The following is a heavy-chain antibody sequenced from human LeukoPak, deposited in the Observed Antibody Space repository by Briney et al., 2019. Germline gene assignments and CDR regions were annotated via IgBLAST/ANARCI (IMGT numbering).Heavy chain of an antibody. Sequence: PSETLSLTCTVSGVSISSYYWSWIRQAPGKGLEWIGYIYYSRSTNYNPPLRSRVTISVDTSKNQFSLKLRSMTAADTAVYYCAKGSDAFDIWGQGTMVTVSS. J-gene: IGHJ3*02. CDR2: IYYSRST. V-gene: IGHV4-59*01. CDR3: AKGSDAFDI. CDR1: GVSISSYY.